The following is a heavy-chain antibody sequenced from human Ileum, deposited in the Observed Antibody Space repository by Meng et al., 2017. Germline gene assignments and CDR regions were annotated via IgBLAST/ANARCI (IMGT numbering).Heavy chain of an antibody. D-gene: IGHD1-26*01. CDR2: IYTGNGNT. Sequence: VQLGQSGAEVKKPGASVRISCATSGYTFVAYAMHWVRQAPGQRLEWMGWIYTGNGNTKYSQKFQDRVTFTRDTSATTVYMELTSLTSEDTAVYYCARGDPTTPNWLDPWGQGSLVTVSS. CDR1: GYTFVAYA. J-gene: IGHJ5*02. CDR3: ARGDPTTPNWLDP. V-gene: IGHV1-3*04.